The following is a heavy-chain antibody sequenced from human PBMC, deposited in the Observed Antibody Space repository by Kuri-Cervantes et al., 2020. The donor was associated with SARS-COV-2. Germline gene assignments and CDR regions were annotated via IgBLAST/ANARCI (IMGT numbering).Heavy chain of an antibody. D-gene: IGHD7-27*01. J-gene: IGHJ5*02. CDR3: ARGTNWPPDGWFDP. CDR1: RDSVSSKIAA. Sequence: SQTLSLTCAISRDSVSSKIAAWNWIRQSPSRGLEWLGRTYYRSKWYDDYAVSVKSRISINPDTSKNQFSLHLNSVTPEDTAVYYCARGTNWPPDGWFDPWGQGTLVTVSS. V-gene: IGHV6-1*01. CDR2: TYYRSKWYD.